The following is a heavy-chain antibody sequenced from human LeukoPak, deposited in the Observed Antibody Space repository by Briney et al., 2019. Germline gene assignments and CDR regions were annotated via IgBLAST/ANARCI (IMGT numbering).Heavy chain of an antibody. D-gene: IGHD3-16*01. V-gene: IGHV3-23*01. CDR1: RLTFSSYD. Sequence: PGGSLRLSCTASRLTFSSYDMHWVRQAPGKGLEWVSGISPRGDITYYKDSVRGRFTISRDNFKNTVSLQLNSLRAEDTAMYYCAKDDDWGRFNHWGQGTLVTVSS. CDR3: AKDDDWGRFNH. J-gene: IGHJ1*01. CDR2: ISPRGDIT.